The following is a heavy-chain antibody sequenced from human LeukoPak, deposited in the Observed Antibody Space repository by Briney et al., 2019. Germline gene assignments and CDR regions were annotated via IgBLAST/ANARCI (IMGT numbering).Heavy chain of an antibody. J-gene: IGHJ4*02. CDR2: IYYQGTT. CDR3: ASWRAGYFDY. CDR1: GGSISDYY. Sequence: SATLSLTCTVSGGSISDYYWTWIRQPPGKGLEWIGYIYYQGTTNYNPSLRSRVTISVDTSTSHFSLKLSSVTAADTAFYYCASWRAGYFDYWGQGILVTVSS. V-gene: IGHV4-59*01. D-gene: IGHD3-3*01.